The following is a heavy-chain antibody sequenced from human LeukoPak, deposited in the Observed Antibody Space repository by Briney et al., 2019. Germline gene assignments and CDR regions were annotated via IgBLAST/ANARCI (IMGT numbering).Heavy chain of an antibody. CDR3: ASVEMATMRHY. CDR1: SGSISSYY. D-gene: IGHD5-24*01. Sequence: KASETLSLTCTVSSGSISSYYWSWIRQPPGKGLEWIGYIYYSGSTNYEPSLKSRVRISVDTAKYRFYFKLHFATAADTAVYYCASVEMATMRHYWGRGTRVIVSS. CDR2: IYYSGST. V-gene: IGHV4-59*08. J-gene: IGHJ4*02.